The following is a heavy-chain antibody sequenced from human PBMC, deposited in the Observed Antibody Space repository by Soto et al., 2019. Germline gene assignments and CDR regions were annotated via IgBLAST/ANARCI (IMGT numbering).Heavy chain of an antibody. J-gene: IGHJ4*02. V-gene: IGHV3-23*01. CDR2: ISGSGGST. CDR1: GFTFSNYA. CDR3: ARRSSGWYFDY. D-gene: IGHD6-19*01. Sequence: EVQLLESGGGLVKPGGSLRLSCAASGFTFSNYAMNWVRQAPGKGLEWVSVISGSGGSTYYADSVKGRFTISRDNSKNTLYVQMNSLRAEDTAVYYCARRSSGWYFDYWGQGTLVTVSS.